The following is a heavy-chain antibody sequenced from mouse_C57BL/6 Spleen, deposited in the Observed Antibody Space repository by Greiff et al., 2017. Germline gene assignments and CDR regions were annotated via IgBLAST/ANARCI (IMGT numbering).Heavy chain of an antibody. CDR1: GYTFTSYW. CDR2: IHPNSGST. J-gene: IGHJ1*03. V-gene: IGHV1-64*01. D-gene: IGHD2-1*01. Sequence: QVQLQQPGAELVKPGASVKLSCKASGYTFTSYWMHWVKQRPGQGLEWIGMIHPNSGSTNYNEKFKSKATLTVDKSSSTAYMQVSSLTSEDSAVYYGARSAGNYAYWYFDVWGTGTTGTVSS. CDR3: ARSAGNYAYWYFDV.